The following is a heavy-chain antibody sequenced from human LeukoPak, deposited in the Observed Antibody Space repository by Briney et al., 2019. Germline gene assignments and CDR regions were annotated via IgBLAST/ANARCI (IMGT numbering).Heavy chain of an antibody. V-gene: IGHV3-23*01. CDR1: GFTFSSYA. CDR3: AKISVVRYSPTWYFDL. J-gene: IGHJ2*01. D-gene: IGHD2-21*01. CDR2: ISGSGGST. Sequence: GGSLRLSCAASGFTFSSYAMSWVRQAPGKGLEWVSAISGSGGSTYYADSVKGRFTISRDNSKNTLYLQMNSLRAEDTAVYYCAKISVVRYSPTWYFDLWGRGTLVTVSS.